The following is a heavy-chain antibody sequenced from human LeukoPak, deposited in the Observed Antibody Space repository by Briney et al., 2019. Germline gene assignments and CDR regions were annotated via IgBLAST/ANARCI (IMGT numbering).Heavy chain of an antibody. CDR2: INPSGGST. J-gene: IGHJ6*02. CDR3: ARGGLLVVASFGYYGMDV. Sequence: GASVKVSCTASEYTFTSYYMHWVRQAPGQRLEWMGIINPSGGSTSYAQKFQGRVTMTRDTSTSKVYMELSSLRSEDTAVYYCARGGLLVVASFGYYGMDVWGQGTTVTVSS. D-gene: IGHD2-8*02. V-gene: IGHV1-46*01. CDR1: EYTFTSYY.